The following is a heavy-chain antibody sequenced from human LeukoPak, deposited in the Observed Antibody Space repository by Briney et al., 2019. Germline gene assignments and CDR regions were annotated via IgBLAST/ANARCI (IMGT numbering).Heavy chain of an antibody. CDR3: ARGNYDFWSGYSYNYYYYYYGMDV. V-gene: IGHV4-34*01. Sequence: SETLSLTCAVYGGSSSGYFWSWIRQPPGKGLEWIGEINHSGSTNYNPSLKSRVTISVDTSKNQFSLKLSSVTAADTAVYYCARGNYDFWSGYSYNYYYYYYGMDVWGQGTTVTVSS. J-gene: IGHJ6*02. D-gene: IGHD3-3*01. CDR2: INHSGST. CDR1: GGSSSGYF.